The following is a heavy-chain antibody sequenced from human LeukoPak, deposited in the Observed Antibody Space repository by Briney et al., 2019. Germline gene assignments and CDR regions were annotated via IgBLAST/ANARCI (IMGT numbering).Heavy chain of an antibody. Sequence: GRSLRLSCVASGFTFSSYAMHWVRQAPGKGLEWVAVISYDGSNKYYADSVKGRFTISRDNSKNTLYLQMNSLRAEDTAVYYCARDYYGSGSSDYWGQGTLVTVSS. D-gene: IGHD3-10*01. V-gene: IGHV3-30*04. CDR3: ARDYYGSGSSDY. CDR2: ISYDGSNK. J-gene: IGHJ4*02. CDR1: GFTFSSYA.